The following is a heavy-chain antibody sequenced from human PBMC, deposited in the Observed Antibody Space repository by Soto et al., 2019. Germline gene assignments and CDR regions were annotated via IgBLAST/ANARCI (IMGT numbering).Heavy chain of an antibody. Sequence: EVRLVESGGGLIQPGGSLRLSCAASELTLSSNYMTWVRQAPGKGLEWVSLIYSDGHTYHADSVKGRFTISRDDFRNTVYLQMNSLRAEDTAVYYCARAYGAGSYFCDYWGQGTPVTVSS. V-gene: IGHV3-53*01. J-gene: IGHJ4*02. CDR2: IYSDGHT. D-gene: IGHD3-10*01. CDR3: ARAYGAGSYFCDY. CDR1: ELTLSSNY.